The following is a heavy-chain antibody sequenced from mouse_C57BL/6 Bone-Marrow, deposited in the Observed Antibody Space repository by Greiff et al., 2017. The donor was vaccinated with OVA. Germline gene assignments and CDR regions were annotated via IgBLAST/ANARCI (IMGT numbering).Heavy chain of an antibody. J-gene: IGHJ4*01. Sequence: EVKLVESGGDLVKPGGSLKLSCAASGFTFSSYGMSWVRQTPDKRLEWVATISSGGSYTYYPDSVKGRFTISRDNAKNTLYLQMSSLKSEDTAMYYCARHAWLLRGAMDYWGQGTSVTVSS. CDR2: ISSGGSYT. CDR1: GFTFSSYG. D-gene: IGHD2-3*01. V-gene: IGHV5-6*02. CDR3: ARHAWLLRGAMDY.